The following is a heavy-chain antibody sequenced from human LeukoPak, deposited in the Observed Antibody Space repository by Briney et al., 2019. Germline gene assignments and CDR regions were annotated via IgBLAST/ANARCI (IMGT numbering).Heavy chain of an antibody. Sequence: GESLKISCKGSGYSFTSYWIGWVRQMPGKGLEWMGIIYPGDSDTRYSPSFQGQVTISADKSISTAYLQWSSLKASDTAMYYCARVMLGGYDILTGYLGPSDYWGQGTLVTVSS. J-gene: IGHJ4*02. CDR2: IYPGDSDT. V-gene: IGHV5-51*01. D-gene: IGHD3-9*01. CDR1: GYSFTSYW. CDR3: ARVMLGGYDILTGYLGPSDY.